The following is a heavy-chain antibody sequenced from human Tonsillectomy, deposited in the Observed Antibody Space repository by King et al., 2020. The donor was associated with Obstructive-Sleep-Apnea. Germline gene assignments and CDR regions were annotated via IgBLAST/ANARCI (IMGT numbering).Heavy chain of an antibody. J-gene: IGHJ4*02. CDR3: AREREGHY. CDR1: GFTFSSYS. V-gene: IGHV3-48*04. CDR2: ISRSSGTI. Sequence: VQLVESGGGLVQPGGSLRLSCEVSGFTFSSYSMNWVRQAPGKGLEWVSYISRSSGTIYYADSVKGRLTISRDNAKNSLYLQINSLRAEDTAVYYCAREREGHYWGQGTLVTVSS.